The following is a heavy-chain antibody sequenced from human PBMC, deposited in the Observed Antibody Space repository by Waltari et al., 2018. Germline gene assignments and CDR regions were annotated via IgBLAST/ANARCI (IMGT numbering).Heavy chain of an antibody. CDR2: ITSKSDGDAT. CDR1: GFTLRNAW. Sequence: EERLVESGGGLVKPGESLRLSCAASGFTLRNAWMAWVRQAPGKGLEWVGRITSKSDGDATEYAALVKGRFTISRDDSKNMMYLEMISLKREDAAVYYCTTARSYEPLWGQGTRVTVSS. D-gene: IGHD3-3*01. J-gene: IGHJ4*02. CDR3: TTARSYEPL. V-gene: IGHV3-15*05.